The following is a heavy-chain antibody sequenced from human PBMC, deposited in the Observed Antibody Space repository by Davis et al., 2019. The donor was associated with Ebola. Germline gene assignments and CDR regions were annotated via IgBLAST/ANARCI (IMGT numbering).Heavy chain of an antibody. V-gene: IGHV1-69*04. CDR2: IIPILGIA. D-gene: IGHD2-2*03. Sequence: SVKVSCKASGGTFSTYAISWVRQAPGQGLEWMGRIIPILGIANYAQKFQGRVTISADKSTSTAYMELSSLRSEDTAVYYCARAGYCRSTSCQRNYYYYGMDVWGQGTTVTVSS. J-gene: IGHJ6*02. CDR1: GGTFSTYA. CDR3: ARAGYCRSTSCQRNYYYYGMDV.